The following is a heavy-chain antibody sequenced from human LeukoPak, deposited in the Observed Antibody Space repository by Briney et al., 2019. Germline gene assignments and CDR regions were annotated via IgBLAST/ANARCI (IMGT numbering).Heavy chain of an antibody. V-gene: IGHV4-31*03. D-gene: IGHD1-26*01. J-gene: IGHJ4*02. Sequence: SQTLSLTCTVSGGSISSGGYYWSWIRQHPGKGLEWIGYIYYSGSTYYNPSLKSRVTISVDKSKNQFSLKLSSVTAADTAVYYCARSIVGATYDYWGQGTLVTVSS. CDR1: GGSISSGGYY. CDR3: ARSIVGATYDY. CDR2: IYYSGST.